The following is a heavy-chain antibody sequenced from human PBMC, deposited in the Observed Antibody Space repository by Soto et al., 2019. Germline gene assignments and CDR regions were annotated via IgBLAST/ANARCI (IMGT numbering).Heavy chain of an antibody. CDR1: GYTFTSYY. D-gene: IGHD3-22*01. V-gene: IGHV1-46*01. CDR2: INPSGGST. CDR3: ARDSDSSGYYPGNGMDV. Sequence: GASVKVSFKASGYTFTSYYMHWLRQAPGQGLEWMGIINPSGGSTSYAQKFQGRVTMTRDTSTSTVYMELSSLRSEDTAVYYCARDSDSSGYYPGNGMDVWGQGTTVTVSS. J-gene: IGHJ6*02.